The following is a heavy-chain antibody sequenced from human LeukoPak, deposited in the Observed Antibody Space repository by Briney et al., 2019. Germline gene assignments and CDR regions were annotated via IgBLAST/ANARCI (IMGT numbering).Heavy chain of an antibody. CDR1: GFTYSSYW. Sequence: GGSLRLSCAASGFTYSSYWMSGVRQAPGKGLEWVANIKQDGSETYYVDSVKGRFTISRDNAKSLLYLEMNSLRAEDTALYYCARVDGSSSCPDYWGKGTLVTVSS. CDR3: ARVDGSSSCPDY. CDR2: IKQDGSET. D-gene: IGHD6-13*01. J-gene: IGHJ4*02. V-gene: IGHV3-7*01.